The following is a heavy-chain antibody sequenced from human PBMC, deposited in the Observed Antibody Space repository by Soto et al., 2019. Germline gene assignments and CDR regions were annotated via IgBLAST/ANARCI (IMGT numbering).Heavy chain of an antibody. V-gene: IGHV5-51*01. CDR1: GYSFTSYL. CDR3: AGVFGSGWSGFDP. Sequence: GESLKISCKGSGYSFTSYLISWVRQMPGKGLEWMGVIFPSDSDIRYSPSLQGQVTISADKSINTTYLQWRSLTASDTAMYYCAGVFGSGWSGFDPWGQGTLVPVSP. J-gene: IGHJ5*02. D-gene: IGHD6-19*01. CDR2: IFPSDSDI.